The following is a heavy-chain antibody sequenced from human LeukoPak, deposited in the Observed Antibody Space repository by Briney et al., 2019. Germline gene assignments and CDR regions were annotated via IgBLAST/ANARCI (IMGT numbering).Heavy chain of an antibody. CDR2: IIPIFGTA. D-gene: IGHD3-10*01. CDR1: GGTFSSYA. Sequence: ASVKVSCKASGGTFSSYAISWVRQAPGQGLEWMGGIIPIFGTANYAQKFQGRVTITADKSTSTAYMELSSLRSEDTAVYYCARDWAPYYYGSGSYYTNNWFDPWGQGTLVTVSS. CDR3: ARDWAPYYYGSGSYYTNNWFDP. J-gene: IGHJ5*02. V-gene: IGHV1-69*06.